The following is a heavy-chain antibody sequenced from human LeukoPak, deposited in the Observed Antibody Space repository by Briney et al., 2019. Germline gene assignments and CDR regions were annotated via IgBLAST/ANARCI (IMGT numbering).Heavy chain of an antibody. V-gene: IGHV4-34*01. J-gene: IGHJ1*01. D-gene: IGHD6-19*01. CDR1: GGSFSGYY. CDR2: INHSGST. Sequence: SETLSLTCAVYGGSFSGYYWSWIRQPPGKGLEWIGEINHSGSTNYNPSLKSRVTISVDTSKNQFSLKLSSVTAADTAVYYCARGIAVAGKRAEYFQHWGQGTLVTVSS. CDR3: ARGIAVAGKRAEYFQH.